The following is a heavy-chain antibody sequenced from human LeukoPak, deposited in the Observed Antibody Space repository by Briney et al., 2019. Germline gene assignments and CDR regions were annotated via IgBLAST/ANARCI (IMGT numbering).Heavy chain of an antibody. CDR1: GFTFSSYE. V-gene: IGHV3-48*03. J-gene: IGHJ4*02. CDR3: AREIRYDFWSGEFDY. CDR2: ISSSGSTI. Sequence: GGSLRLSCAASGFTFSSYEMNWVRQAPGKGLDWVSYISSSGSTIYYADSVKGRFTISRDNAKNSLYLQMNSLRAEDTALYYCAREIRYDFWSGEFDYWGQGTLVTVSS. D-gene: IGHD3-3*01.